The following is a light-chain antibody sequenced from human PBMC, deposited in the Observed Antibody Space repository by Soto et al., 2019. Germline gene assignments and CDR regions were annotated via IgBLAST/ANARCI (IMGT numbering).Light chain of an antibody. CDR1: QHISRY. J-gene: IGKJ3*01. CDR2: DAS. V-gene: IGKV1-33*01. Sequence: DIPMTQSPSSMSASVGDRVTIACQASQHISRYLKWYQQKPGKAPMLLIYDASNLETGVPSRFSGSGSGTDFTFTISSLQPEDIATYYCQQYDNFPLTFGPGTKVDIK. CDR3: QQYDNFPLT.